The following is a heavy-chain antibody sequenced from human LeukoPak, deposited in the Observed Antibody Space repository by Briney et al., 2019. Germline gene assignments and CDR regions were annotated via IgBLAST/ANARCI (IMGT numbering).Heavy chain of an antibody. D-gene: IGHD3-3*01. CDR3: ASTGLAVWSGYNYYFDY. J-gene: IGHJ4*02. CDR1: GGTFSSYA. Sequence: ASVKVSCKASGGTFSSYAISWVRQAPGQGLEWMGRIIPILGIANYAQKFQGRVTITADKSTSTAYMELSSLRSEDTAVYYCASTGLAVWSGYNYYFDYWGQGTLVTVSS. CDR2: IIPILGIA. V-gene: IGHV1-69*04.